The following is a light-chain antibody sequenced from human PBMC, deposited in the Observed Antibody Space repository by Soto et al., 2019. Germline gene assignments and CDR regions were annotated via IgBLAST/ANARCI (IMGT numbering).Light chain of an antibody. CDR1: NSDVGGYNY. J-gene: IGLJ2*01. CDR3: SSHPSSSTRVV. CDR2: DVS. V-gene: IGLV2-14*01. Sequence: QSALTQPASVSGSPGQSITISCTGTNSDVGGYNYVSWYQQHPGKAPKLLIYDVSNRPSGVSNRFSASKSGNTASLTISGLQAEDEADYYCSSHPSSSTRVVFGGGTKLTVL.